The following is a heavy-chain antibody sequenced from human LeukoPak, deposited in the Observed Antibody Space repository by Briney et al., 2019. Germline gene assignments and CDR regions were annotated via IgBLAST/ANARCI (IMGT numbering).Heavy chain of an antibody. CDR1: GGSISGYY. Sequence: SETLSPTCTVFGGSISGYYWNWIRQVPGKGLEWIGFLHHSGSTDYNPSLQSRVTISVDTSKNQLSLKLRSVTAADTAVYYCAREGRPAAENTFYFYYGMDVWGQGTAVTVSS. D-gene: IGHD6-13*01. J-gene: IGHJ6*02. CDR3: AREGRPAAENTFYFYYGMDV. V-gene: IGHV4-59*01. CDR2: LHHSGST.